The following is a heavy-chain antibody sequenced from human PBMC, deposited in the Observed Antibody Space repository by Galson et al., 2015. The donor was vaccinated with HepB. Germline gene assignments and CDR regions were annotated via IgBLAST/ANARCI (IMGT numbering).Heavy chain of an antibody. CDR3: ASQTTVVTPSSIDY. CDR2: IIPIFGTA. J-gene: IGHJ4*02. Sequence: SVKVSCKASGGTFSSYAISWVRQAPGQGLEWMGGIIPIFGTANYAQKFQGRVTITADESTSTAYMELSSLRSEDTAVYYCASQTTVVTPSSIDYWGQGTLVTVSS. D-gene: IGHD4-23*01. CDR1: GGTFSSYA. V-gene: IGHV1-69*13.